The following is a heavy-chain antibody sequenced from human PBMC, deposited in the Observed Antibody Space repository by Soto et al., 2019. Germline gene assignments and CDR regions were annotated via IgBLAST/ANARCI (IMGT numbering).Heavy chain of an antibody. Sequence: VPLVESGGDLVQPGGSLRLSCAASGLPFSRYWMHWVRQDPVKGLVWVSRIKSDGSDIRYADAVKGRFTISRDNGKNTLYLQMNSLRVEDTAVDYCVESSTERGLGYGGQGTLVTVSS. CDR3: VESSTERGLGY. CDR1: GLPFSRYW. V-gene: IGHV3-74*01. J-gene: IGHJ4*02. D-gene: IGHD2-8*02. CDR2: IKSDGSDI.